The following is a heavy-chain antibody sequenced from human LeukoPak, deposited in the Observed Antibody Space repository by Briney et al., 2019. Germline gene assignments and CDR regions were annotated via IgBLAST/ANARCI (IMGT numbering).Heavy chain of an antibody. CDR1: GGSISSSSYY. CDR3: ARQNVGATASDLGY. V-gene: IGHV4-39*01. CDR2: IYYSGST. D-gene: IGHD1-26*01. Sequence: SETLSLTYTVSGGSISSSSYYWGWIRQPPGKGLEWIGSIYYSGSTYYNPSLKSRVTISVDTSKNQFSLKLSSVTAADTAVYYCARQNVGATASDLGYWGQGTLVTVSS. J-gene: IGHJ4*02.